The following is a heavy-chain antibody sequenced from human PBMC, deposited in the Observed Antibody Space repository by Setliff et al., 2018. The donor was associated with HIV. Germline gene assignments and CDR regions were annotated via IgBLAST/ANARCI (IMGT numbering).Heavy chain of an antibody. CDR3: ASWHITVGGTFDC. CDR1: GFTFSTYA. D-gene: IGHD6-19*01. V-gene: IGHV3-48*04. J-gene: IGHJ4*02. CDR2: ISSSSDII. Sequence: GGSLRLSCAASGFTFSTYAMNWVRQAPGKGLEWVAYISSSSDIINYADSVKGRFTISRDNAKNSLFLQMDSLRAEDTSVYFCASWHITVGGTFDCWGQGTLVTVSS.